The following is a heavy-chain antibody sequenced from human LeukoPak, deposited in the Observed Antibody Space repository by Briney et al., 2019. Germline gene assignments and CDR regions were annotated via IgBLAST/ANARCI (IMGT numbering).Heavy chain of an antibody. J-gene: IGHJ4*02. D-gene: IGHD6-13*01. Sequence: GGSLRLSCAASGFTVGNNYMAWVRQIPGKGLEWVSFIYSRGSTYYADSVKGRFTISRDNSKNTLYLQMNSLRAEDTAVYYCAKTDRRIAAAGDIDYWGQGTLATVSS. CDR3: AKTDRRIAAAGDIDY. CDR1: GFTVGNNY. CDR2: IYSRGST. V-gene: IGHV3-53*01.